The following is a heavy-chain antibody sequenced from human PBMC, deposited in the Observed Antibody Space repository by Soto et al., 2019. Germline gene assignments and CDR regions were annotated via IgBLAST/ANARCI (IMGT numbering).Heavy chain of an antibody. CDR1: GFTFSSYS. D-gene: IGHD2-2*01. CDR2: ISSSSSYI. Sequence: GGSLRLSCAASGFTFSSYSMNWVRQAPGKGLEWVSSISSSSSYIYYADSVKGRFTISRDNAKNSLYLQMNSLRAEDTAVYYCARESEIGYCSSTSCRFQYYYYYMDVWGKGTTATVSS. V-gene: IGHV3-21*01. J-gene: IGHJ6*03. CDR3: ARESEIGYCSSTSCRFQYYYYYMDV.